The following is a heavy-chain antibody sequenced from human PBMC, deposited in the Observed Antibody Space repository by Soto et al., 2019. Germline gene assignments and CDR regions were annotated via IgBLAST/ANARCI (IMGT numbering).Heavy chain of an antibody. CDR2: IIPIFGTA. CDR1: GGTFSSYA. J-gene: IGHJ6*02. Sequence: ASVKVSCKASGGTFSSYAISWVRQAPGQGLEWMGGIIPIFGTANYAQKFQGRVTITADKSTSTAYMELSSLRSEDTAVYYCASTTGTSTYYYYGMDVWGQGTTVTVSS. D-gene: IGHD1-1*01. V-gene: IGHV1-69*06. CDR3: ASTTGTSTYYYYGMDV.